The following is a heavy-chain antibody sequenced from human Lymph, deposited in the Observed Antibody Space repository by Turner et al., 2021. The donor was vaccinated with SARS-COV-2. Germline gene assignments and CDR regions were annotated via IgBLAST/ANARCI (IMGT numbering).Heavy chain of an antibody. CDR1: GGSISSTS. CDR2: FYKIGSI. V-gene: IGHV4-59*08. CDR3: ARHQGSTSGYDHGMNV. D-gene: IGHD1-1*01. J-gene: IGHJ6*02. Sequence: QVQLQESGPGLVRPSETLSLPCTVSGGSISSTSWSWIRQSPGRGLEWIGYFYKIGSIDYNPTLRSRVTISVDTSKNQLSLKLISVTAADTAVYYCARHQGSTSGYDHGMNVWGQGTAVIVSS.